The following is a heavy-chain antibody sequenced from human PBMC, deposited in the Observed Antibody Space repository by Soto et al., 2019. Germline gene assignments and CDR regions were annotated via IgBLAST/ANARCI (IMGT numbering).Heavy chain of an antibody. CDR2: ISGGGDTT. D-gene: IGHD3-10*01. CDR1: GFTFNNYA. V-gene: IGHV3-23*01. J-gene: IGHJ4*02. Sequence: EAQLLESGGGLVQPGGSLRLSCAASGFTFNNYAMTWVRQAPGKGLEWVSAISGGGDTTSYADSVKGRFTVSRDGSKNTLFLQMSSLRAEDTALYYCAKGRGGSGSLTPRFDFWGQGTLVTVSS. CDR3: AKGRGGSGSLTPRFDF.